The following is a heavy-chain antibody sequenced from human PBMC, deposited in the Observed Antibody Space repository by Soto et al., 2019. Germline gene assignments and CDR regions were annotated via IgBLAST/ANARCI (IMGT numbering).Heavy chain of an antibody. V-gene: IGHV5-10-1*03. Sequence: EVQLVQSGAEVKKPGESLRISCQGSGYNFSAYWIHWVRQVPGKGLESMGRIDPSDSYTYYSPSFQGHVTFSADKSIRTAYLQWSSLKASDTAIYYCSRMPHAAIVPVDYCGQGTRLTVSS. J-gene: IGHJ4*02. D-gene: IGHD1-26*01. CDR1: GYNFSAYW. CDR2: IDPSDSYT. CDR3: SRMPHAAIVPVDY.